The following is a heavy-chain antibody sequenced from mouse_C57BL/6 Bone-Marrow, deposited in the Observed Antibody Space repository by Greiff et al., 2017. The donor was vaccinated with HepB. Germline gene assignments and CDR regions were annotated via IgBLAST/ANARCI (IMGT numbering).Heavy chain of an antibody. CDR1: GFTFSSYA. D-gene: IGHD1-1*01. J-gene: IGHJ4*01. Sequence: EVQLVESGGGLVKPGGSLKLSCAASGFTFSSYAMSWVRQTPEKRLEWVATISDGGSYTYYPDNVKGRFTISRDNAKNNLYLQMSHLKSEDTAMYYCARDYSFITTVVAHYAMDYWGQGTSVTVSS. CDR2: ISDGGSYT. V-gene: IGHV5-4*01. CDR3: ARDYSFITTVVAHYAMDY.